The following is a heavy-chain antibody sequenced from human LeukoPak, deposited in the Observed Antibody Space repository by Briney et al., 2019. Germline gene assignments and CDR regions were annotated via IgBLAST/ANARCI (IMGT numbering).Heavy chain of an antibody. CDR1: GFTFSSYS. CDR3: AARGGYHFDY. V-gene: IGHV3-48*04. Sequence: GGSLRLSCAASGFTFSSYSMNWVRQAPGKGLEWVSYISISSSSIYYTDSVKGRFTISRDNAKNSLYLQMNSLRAEDTAVYYCAARGGYHFDYWGQGTLVTVSS. J-gene: IGHJ4*02. D-gene: IGHD5-24*01. CDR2: ISISSSSI.